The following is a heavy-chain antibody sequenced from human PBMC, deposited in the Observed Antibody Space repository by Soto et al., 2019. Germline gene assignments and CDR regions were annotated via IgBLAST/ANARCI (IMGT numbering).Heavy chain of an antibody. D-gene: IGHD2-15*01. J-gene: IGHJ4*02. CDR1: GFTFSSYA. Sequence: QVQLVESGGGVVQPGRSLRLSCAASGFTFSSYAMHWVRQAPGKGLEWVAVISYDGSNKYYADSVKGRFTISRDNSKNTLYLQMNSLRAEDTAVYYCARDNQTPPSTTNGNYWGQGTLVTVAS. CDR2: ISYDGSNK. CDR3: ARDNQTPPSTTNGNY. V-gene: IGHV3-30-3*01.